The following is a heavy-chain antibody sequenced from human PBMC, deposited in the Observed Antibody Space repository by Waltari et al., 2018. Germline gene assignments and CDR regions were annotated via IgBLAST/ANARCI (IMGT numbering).Heavy chain of an antibody. CDR2: SYTSGST. D-gene: IGHD3-3*01. CDR3: AREIFARYYYDYYGMDV. V-gene: IGHV4-61*02. J-gene: IGHJ6*02. Sequence: QVQLQESGPGLVKPSQTLSLTCTVSGGSISSGSYYWSWIRQPAGKGLEWIGRSYTSGSTNYNPSLKSRVTISVDTSKNQFSLKMSSVTAADTAVYYCAREIFARYYYDYYGMDVWGQGTTVTVSS. CDR1: GGSISSGSYY.